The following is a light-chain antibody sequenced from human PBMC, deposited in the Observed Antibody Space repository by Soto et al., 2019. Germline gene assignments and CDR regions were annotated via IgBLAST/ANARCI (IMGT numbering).Light chain of an antibody. CDR1: SSDVGGYNY. J-gene: IGLJ1*01. CDR3: SSYTSSSTAII. V-gene: IGLV2-14*01. Sequence: QSVLTQPASVSGSPGQSITISCTGTSSDVGGYNYVSWYQQHPGKAPKLMIYDVSNRPSGVSNRFSGSKSGNTASLTISGLQAEDEADYYCSSYTSSSTAIIFGTRTKVTVL. CDR2: DVS.